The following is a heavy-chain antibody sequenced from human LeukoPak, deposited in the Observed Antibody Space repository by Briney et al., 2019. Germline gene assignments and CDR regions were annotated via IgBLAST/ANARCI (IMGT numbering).Heavy chain of an antibody. D-gene: IGHD1-26*01. CDR2: IIPIFGTA. J-gene: IGHJ4*02. V-gene: IGHV1-69*13. CDR3: AREEGASSFDY. Sequence: ASVKVSCKASGGTFSSYAISWVRQAPGQGLEWMGGIIPIFGTANYAQKSQGRVTITADESTRTAYMELSSLRSEDTAVYYCAREEGASSFDYWGQGTLVTVSS. CDR1: GGTFSSYA.